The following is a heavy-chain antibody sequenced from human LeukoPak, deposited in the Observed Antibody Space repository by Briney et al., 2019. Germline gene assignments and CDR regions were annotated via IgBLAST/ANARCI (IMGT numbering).Heavy chain of an antibody. CDR1: GYTLSELS. CDR2: FDPENGET. Sequence: ASVKVSCKVSGYTLSELSMHWVRQAHGKGLEWMGSFDPENGETLYAPDFQGRVSLTEDTSAATAYMELISLRSEDTAVYYCTRSAVGLPYYFDYWGQGTLVTVSS. J-gene: IGHJ4*02. CDR3: TRSAVGLPYYFDY. V-gene: IGHV1-24*01. D-gene: IGHD6-19*01.